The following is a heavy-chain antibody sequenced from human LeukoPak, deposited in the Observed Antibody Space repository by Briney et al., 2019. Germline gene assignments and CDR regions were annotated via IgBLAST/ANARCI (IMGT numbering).Heavy chain of an antibody. CDR3: ARDYDSSGYYWS. CDR1: GGSISSYY. J-gene: IGHJ4*02. V-gene: IGHV4-59*01. CDR2: VYYSGIT. D-gene: IGHD3-22*01. Sequence: PSETLSLTCTVSGGSISSYYWSWIRQPPGKGLEWIGYVYYSGITSYNPSLKSRVTISVDTTKNQSSLIVSAVTAADTAVYYCARDYDSSGYYWSWGQGALVTVSS.